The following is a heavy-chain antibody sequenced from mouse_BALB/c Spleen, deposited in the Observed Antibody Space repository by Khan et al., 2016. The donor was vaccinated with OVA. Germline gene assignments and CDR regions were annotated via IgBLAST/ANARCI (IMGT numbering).Heavy chain of an antibody. CDR3: ARTARIKY. V-gene: IGHV3-2*02. CDR1: GYSITSGYG. CDR2: ISYSGST. Sequence: VQLKESGPGLVKPSQSLSFTCTVTGYSITSGYGWNWIRQFPGNKLEWMGYISYSGSTNYNPSLKSRTSITRDTSKNQFFLQFNSVTTEDTATYYCARTARIKYWGQGTTLTVSS. J-gene: IGHJ2*01. D-gene: IGHD1-2*01.